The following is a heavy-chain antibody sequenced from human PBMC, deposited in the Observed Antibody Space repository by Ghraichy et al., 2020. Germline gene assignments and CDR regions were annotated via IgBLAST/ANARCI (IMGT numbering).Heavy chain of an antibody. CDR1: GASISDYY. Sequence: SQTLSLTCAVSGASISDYYWNWIRQPPGKRLEWIGFGHYNGRTLYNPSLKSRVTTSVDTSKNQFSLKMTSVTATDTAVYFCAKWDEGRRAFEMWGQGTMVTVSS. J-gene: IGHJ3*02. D-gene: IGHD1-26*01. CDR3: AKWDEGRRAFEM. CDR2: GHYNGRT. V-gene: IGHV4-59*01.